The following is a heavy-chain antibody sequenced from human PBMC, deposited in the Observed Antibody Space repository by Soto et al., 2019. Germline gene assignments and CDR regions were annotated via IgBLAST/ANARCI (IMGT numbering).Heavy chain of an antibody. Sequence: SETLSLTCAVYGGSFSGYYWSWIRQPPGKGLEWIGEINHSGSTNYNPSLKSRVTISVDTSKNQFSLKLSSVTAADTAVYYCARGYLITVATNRYYYYYGMDVWGQGTTVTVSS. CDR1: GGSFSGYY. CDR3: ARGYLITVATNRYYYYYGMDV. CDR2: INHSGST. D-gene: IGHD4-17*01. J-gene: IGHJ6*02. V-gene: IGHV4-34*01.